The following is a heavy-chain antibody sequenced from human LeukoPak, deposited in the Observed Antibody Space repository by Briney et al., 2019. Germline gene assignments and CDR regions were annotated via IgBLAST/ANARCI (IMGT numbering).Heavy chain of an antibody. CDR3: ARGAAEVASSWSLDY. CDR2: ISSSGSTI. D-gene: IGHD6-13*01. J-gene: IGHJ4*02. V-gene: IGHV3-11*01. CDR1: GFTFSDYY. Sequence: GGSLRLSCAASGFTFSDYYMSWLRQAPGKGLEWVSYISSSGSTIYYADSVKGRFTISRDNAKNSLYLQMNSLRAEDTAVYYCARGAAEVASSWSLDYWGQGTLVTVSS.